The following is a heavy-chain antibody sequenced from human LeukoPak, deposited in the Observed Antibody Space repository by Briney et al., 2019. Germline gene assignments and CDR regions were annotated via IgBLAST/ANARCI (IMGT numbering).Heavy chain of an antibody. Sequence: SETLSLTCAVYGGSFSGYYWSWIRQPPGKGLEWIGEINHSGSTNYNPSLKGRVTISVDTSKNQFSLKLCSVTAADTAVYYCARGRYSSPFYYYYYMDVWGKGTTVTVSS. CDR2: INHSGST. CDR3: ARGRYSSPFYYYYYMDV. D-gene: IGHD6-13*01. J-gene: IGHJ6*03. CDR1: GGSFSGYY. V-gene: IGHV4-34*01.